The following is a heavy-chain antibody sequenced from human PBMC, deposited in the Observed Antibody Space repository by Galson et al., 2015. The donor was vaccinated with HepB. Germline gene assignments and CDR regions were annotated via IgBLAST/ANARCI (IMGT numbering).Heavy chain of an antibody. CDR3: ARAVVPAPAPFDY. J-gene: IGHJ4*02. D-gene: IGHD2-2*01. V-gene: IGHV4-61*01. CDR2: IYYSGNT. CDR1: GGSVSSGSYY. Sequence: ETLSLTCTVSGGSVSSGSYYWNWIRQPPGKGLEWIGYIYYSGNTNYNPSLKSRVTISVDTSKNQFSLKLNSVTAADTAVYYCARAVVPAPAPFDYWGQGALVTVSS.